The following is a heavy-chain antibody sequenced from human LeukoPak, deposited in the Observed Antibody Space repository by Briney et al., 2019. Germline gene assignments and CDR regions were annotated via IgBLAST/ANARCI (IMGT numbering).Heavy chain of an antibody. CDR3: ARVATPEPCLDD. V-gene: IGHV3-11*01. Sequence: GGSLRLSCAASGFTFSECYMSWLRQPPGKGLEWVSYIRSSGSTIYYTDSVKGRFTISKDNAKNSLYLQMNSLRAEDTAVYYCARVATPEPCLDDWGQGTPVTVSS. CDR2: IRSSGSTI. J-gene: IGHJ4*02. CDR1: GFTFSECY.